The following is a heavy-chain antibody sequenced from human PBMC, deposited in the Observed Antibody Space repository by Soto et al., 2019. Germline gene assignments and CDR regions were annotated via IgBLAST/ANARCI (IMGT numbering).Heavy chain of an antibody. CDR3: ARGAGGGAGY. D-gene: IGHD3-10*01. J-gene: IGHJ4*02. CDR2: IKQHGSEG. V-gene: IGHV3-7*05. CDR1: GFTFSSYW. Sequence: DVQLVESGGGLVQPGGSLRLSCAASGFTFSSYWMSWVRQSPGKGLERVANIKQHGSEGWYVDPVKGGLTISRDNAKNALYRQLTSLRPEETAVYFGARGAGGGAGYWGKGAIVPGSS.